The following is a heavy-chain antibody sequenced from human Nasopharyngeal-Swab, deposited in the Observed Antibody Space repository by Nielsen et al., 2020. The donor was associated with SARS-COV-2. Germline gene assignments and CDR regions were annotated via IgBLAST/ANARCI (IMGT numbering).Heavy chain of an antibody. CDR2: IYHSGST. V-gene: IGHV4-4*02. CDR3: ARVGGIAVAGTGGYFDL. Sequence: SETLSPTCAVSGGSISSSNWWSWVRQPPGKGLEWIGEIYHSGSTNYNPSLKSRVTISVDKSKNQFSLKLSSVTAADTAVYYCARVGGIAVAGTGGYFDLWGRGTLVTVSS. D-gene: IGHD6-19*01. J-gene: IGHJ2*01. CDR1: GGSISSSNW.